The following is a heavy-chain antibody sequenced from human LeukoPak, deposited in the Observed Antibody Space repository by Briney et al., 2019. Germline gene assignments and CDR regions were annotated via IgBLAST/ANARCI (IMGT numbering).Heavy chain of an antibody. CDR3: ARTLYSGYEPHAFDI. Sequence: SETLSLTCTVSGGSISSGGYYWSWIRQHPGKGLEWIGYISYSGSTHYNPSLKSRVTISVDTSKNQFSLKLSSVTAADTAVYYCARTLYSGYEPHAFDIWGQGTMVTVSS. CDR2: ISYSGST. V-gene: IGHV4-31*03. J-gene: IGHJ3*02. CDR1: GGSISSGGYY. D-gene: IGHD5-12*01.